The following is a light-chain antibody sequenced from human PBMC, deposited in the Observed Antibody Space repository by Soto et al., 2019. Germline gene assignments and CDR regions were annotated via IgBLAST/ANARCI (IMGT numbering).Light chain of an antibody. V-gene: IGKV3-15*01. CDR1: QSVSIN. J-gene: IGKJ1*01. CDR2: GAS. Sequence: EIVMTHSPATLSVSPCDRPTLSFRASQSVSINLAWYQQKPGQAPRLLIYGASTRATGVPARFSGSGSGTEFTLTISNLQSEDFAVYHCQQYDKWPRTFGQGTKVDIK. CDR3: QQYDKWPRT.